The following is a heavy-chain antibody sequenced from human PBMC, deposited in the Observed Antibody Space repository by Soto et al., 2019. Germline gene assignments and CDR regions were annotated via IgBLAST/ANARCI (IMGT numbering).Heavy chain of an antibody. CDR2: IYYSGST. CDR3: ARRQYYYDSSGPSYYFDY. V-gene: IGHV4-59*08. CDR1: GGSISSYY. D-gene: IGHD3-22*01. J-gene: IGHJ4*02. Sequence: SETLSLTCTVSGGSISSYYWSWIRQPPGKGLEWIGYIYYSGSTNYNPSLKSRVTISVDTSKNQFSLKLSSVTAADTAVYYCARRQYYYDSSGPSYYFDYWGQGTLVTVSS.